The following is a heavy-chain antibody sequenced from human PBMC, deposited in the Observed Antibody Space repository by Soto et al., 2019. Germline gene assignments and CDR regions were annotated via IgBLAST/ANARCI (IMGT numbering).Heavy chain of an antibody. CDR1: GFTFSSYA. CDR3: ARDLFEWELLSYYGMDV. V-gene: IGHV3-30-3*01. D-gene: IGHD1-26*01. CDR2: ISYDGSNK. J-gene: IGHJ6*02. Sequence: QVQLVESGGGVDQPGRSLRLSCAASGFTFSSYAMNWVRQAPGTGLVWVAVISYDGSNKYYADSVKGRFTISRDNSKNTLYLQMNSLRAEDTAVYYCARDLFEWELLSYYGMDVWGQGTTVTVSS.